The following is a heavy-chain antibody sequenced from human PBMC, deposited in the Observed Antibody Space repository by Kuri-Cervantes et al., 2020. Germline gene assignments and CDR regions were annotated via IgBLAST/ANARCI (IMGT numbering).Heavy chain of an antibody. CDR3: AKRGSLVTWFDP. CDR2: IWYDGSKK. V-gene: IGHV3-33*06. Sequence: GESLKISCAASGFTFSSNGFHWVRQAPGKGLEWVAVIWYDGSKKYYADYVKGRFTISRDDPKNTLYMQMNSLRAEDTAVYYCAKRGSLVTWFDPWGQGTLVTVSS. D-gene: IGHD2-21*02. CDR1: GFTFSSNG. J-gene: IGHJ5*02.